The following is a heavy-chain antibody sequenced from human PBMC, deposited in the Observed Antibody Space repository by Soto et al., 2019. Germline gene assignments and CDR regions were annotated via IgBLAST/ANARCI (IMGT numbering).Heavy chain of an antibody. Sequence: HPGGSLRLSCAVSGFSFTNYEMNWVRQAPGKGLEWIAYIGLSGDTIYYADSVKGRFTISRDHAKNSLELQMNSLRADDTALYHCARESFSASPHFFDYWGRGTQVTVSS. D-gene: IGHD3-3*02. CDR3: ARESFSASPHFFDY. V-gene: IGHV3-48*03. CDR1: GFSFTNYE. J-gene: IGHJ4*02. CDR2: IGLSGDTI.